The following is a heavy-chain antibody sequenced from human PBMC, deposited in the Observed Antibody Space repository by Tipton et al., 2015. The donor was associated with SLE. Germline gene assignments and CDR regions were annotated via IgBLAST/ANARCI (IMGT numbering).Heavy chain of an antibody. V-gene: IGHV1-2*02. CDR2: INPNSGGT. D-gene: IGHD3/OR15-3a*01. Sequence: QVQLVQSGPEVKKPGASVKVSCKASGYTFTGYYMHWVRQAPGQGLEWMGWINPNSGGTNYAQKFQGRVTMTTDTSTSTAYMEVRSLRSDDTALYYCARDSPIMSLAQAAYYYGMDVWGQGTTVTVSS. J-gene: IGHJ6*02. CDR3: ARDSPIMSLAQAAYYYGMDV. CDR1: GYTFTGYY.